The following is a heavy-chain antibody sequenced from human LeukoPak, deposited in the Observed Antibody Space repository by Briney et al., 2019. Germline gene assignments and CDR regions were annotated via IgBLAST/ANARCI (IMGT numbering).Heavy chain of an antibody. CDR2: IIPIFGTA. CDR3: AIRTPKGRTYYYDSSGYYGDY. J-gene: IGHJ4*02. CDR1: GYSFTNSY. V-gene: IGHV1-69*13. D-gene: IGHD3-22*01. Sequence: SVKVSCKASGYSFTNSYMHWVRQAPGQGLEWMGGIIPIFGTANYAQKFQGRVTITADESTSTAYMELSSLRSEDTAVYYCAIRTPKGRTYYYDSSGYYGDYWGQGTLVTVSS.